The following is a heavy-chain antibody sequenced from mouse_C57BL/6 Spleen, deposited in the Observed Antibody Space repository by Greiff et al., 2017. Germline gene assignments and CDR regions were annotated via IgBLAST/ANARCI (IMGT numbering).Heavy chain of an antibody. CDR1: GYSITSGYD. V-gene: IGHV3-1*01. CDR3: ARGDYGTGYAMDY. D-gene: IGHD1-1*01. J-gene: IGHJ4*01. Sequence: EVKVVESGPGMVKPSQSLSLTCTVTGYSITSGYDWHWIRHFPGNKLEWMGYISYSGSTNYNPSLKSRISITHDTSKNHFFLKLNSVTTEDTATYYCARGDYGTGYAMDYWGQGTSVTVSS. CDR2: ISYSGST.